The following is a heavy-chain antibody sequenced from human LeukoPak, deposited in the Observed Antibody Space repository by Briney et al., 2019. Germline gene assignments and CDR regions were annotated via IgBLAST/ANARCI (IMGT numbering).Heavy chain of an antibody. J-gene: IGHJ4*02. Sequence: QPGRSLRLSCVASGFTFDDYAMHWVRHTPGKGLEWVSGISWNGLKTDYADSVKGRFTMSRDNANNSLFLQMNSLRAEDTAFYYCIRDFDADSDDVYFWGQGTLVTVSS. D-gene: IGHD2/OR15-2a*01. CDR3: IRDFDADSDDVYF. V-gene: IGHV3-9*01. CDR1: GFTFDDYA. CDR2: ISWNGLKT.